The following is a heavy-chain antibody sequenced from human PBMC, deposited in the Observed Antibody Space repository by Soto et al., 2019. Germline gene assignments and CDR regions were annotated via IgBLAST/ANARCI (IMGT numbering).Heavy chain of an antibody. J-gene: IGHJ4*02. CDR1: GFTFSSYA. CDR2: ISGSGGST. CDR3: ARGDPAAGPDSGSYPPPAH. Sequence: GGSLRLSCAASGFTFSSYAMSWVRQAPGKGLEWVSAISGSGGSTYYADSVKGRFTISRDNSKNSLYLQMNSLRAEDTAVYYCARGDPAAGPDSGSYPPPAHWGQGTRVTVPS. D-gene: IGHD1-26*01. V-gene: IGHV3-23*01.